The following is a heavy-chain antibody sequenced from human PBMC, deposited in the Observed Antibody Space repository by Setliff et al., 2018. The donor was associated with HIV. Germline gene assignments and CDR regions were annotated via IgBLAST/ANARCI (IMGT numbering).Heavy chain of an antibody. CDR3: ARIPTGGAFDI. J-gene: IGHJ3*02. CDR2: IVPILGIA. V-gene: IGHV1-69*10. D-gene: IGHD7-27*01. CDR1: GGTFTNSA. Sequence: ASVKVSCKASGGTFTNSAIGWVRQAPGRGLEWMGAIVPILGIANSAQKFQGRVTITTDESTNTAYMELSSLRSEDTAVYYCARIPTGGAFDIWGQGTVVTVSS.